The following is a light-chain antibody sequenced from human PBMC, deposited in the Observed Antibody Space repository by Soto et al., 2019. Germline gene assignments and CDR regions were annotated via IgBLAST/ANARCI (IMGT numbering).Light chain of an antibody. V-gene: IGKV4-1*01. CDR1: QSILYSSNNKNY. Sequence: DIVMTQSPDSLAVSLGERATINCKSSQSILYSSNNKNYLAWYQQKPGQAPRLLIFGASARPTGIPARISGSGSGTDFTLTISSLQPEDFAIYYCQQTYTTPEITFGQGTRLENK. CDR3: QQTYTTPEIT. CDR2: GAS. J-gene: IGKJ5*01.